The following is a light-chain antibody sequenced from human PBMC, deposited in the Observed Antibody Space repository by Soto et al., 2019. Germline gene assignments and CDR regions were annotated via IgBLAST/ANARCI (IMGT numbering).Light chain of an antibody. J-gene: IGKJ3*01. V-gene: IGKV1-27*01. CDR1: QGVRNY. CDR3: QKYNSSPST. Sequence: DIEMTQSPSSLSASVGDRVTITCRVSQGVRNYLAWYQQKPGKVPMLLIYAASTLQSGLPSRISGSGSGTDFTLTISSLQAEDVATYYCQKYNSSPSTFGPGTKADAK. CDR2: AAS.